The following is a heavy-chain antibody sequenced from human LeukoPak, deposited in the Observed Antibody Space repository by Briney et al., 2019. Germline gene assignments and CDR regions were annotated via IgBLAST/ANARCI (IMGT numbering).Heavy chain of an antibody. CDR1: GFTFSSYG. D-gene: IGHD3-22*01. CDR3: ARDRLYYYDSSGPGPLFDP. V-gene: IGHV3-30*01. CDR2: ISYDGSHK. Sequence: GGSLRLSCAASGFTFSSYGLHWVRQAPGKGLEWVAVISYDGSHKDYADSMKGRFTISRDNSKNTLHLQMNSLRAEDTAVYYCARDRLYYYDSSGPGPLFDPWGQGTRVTVSS. J-gene: IGHJ5*02.